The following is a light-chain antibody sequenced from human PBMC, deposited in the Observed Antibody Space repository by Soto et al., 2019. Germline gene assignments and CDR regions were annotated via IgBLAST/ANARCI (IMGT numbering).Light chain of an antibody. CDR3: ASWDDSLRGVL. CDR1: TSNIGNHH. Sequence: QSVLTQPPSVSAAPGQKVTISCSGSTSNIGNHHVSWYQQLPGTAPKLLIYDNNKRPSGIPDRFSGSKSGTSATLGITGLQTGDEADYYCASWDDSLRGVLFGGGTKLTVL. CDR2: DNN. J-gene: IGLJ2*01. V-gene: IGLV1-51*01.